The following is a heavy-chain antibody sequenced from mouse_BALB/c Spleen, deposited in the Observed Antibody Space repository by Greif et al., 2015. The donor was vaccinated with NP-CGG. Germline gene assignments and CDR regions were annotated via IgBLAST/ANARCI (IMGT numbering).Heavy chain of an antibody. D-gene: IGHD2-4*01. CDR3: ARERSMITYYFDY. CDR1: GFSLTSYG. V-gene: IGHV2-9*02. J-gene: IGHJ2*01. CDR2: IWAGGST. Sequence: QVQLQQSGPGLVAPSQSLSITCTVSGFSLTSYGVHWVRQPPGKGLEWLGVIWAGGSTNYNPALMSRLSISKDNSKSQVFLKMNSLQTDDTAMYYCARERSMITYYFDYWGQGTTLTVSS.